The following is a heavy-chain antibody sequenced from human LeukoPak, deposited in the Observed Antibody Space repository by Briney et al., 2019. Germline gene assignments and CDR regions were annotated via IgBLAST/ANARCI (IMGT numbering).Heavy chain of an antibody. CDR3: AKHPPVGSGQGLDY. CDR2: INGDGDTT. D-gene: IGHD1-26*01. J-gene: IGHJ4*02. V-gene: IGHV3-43*02. Sequence: PGGSLRLSCVASGFTFDDYAMHWVRQTPGKGLEWVSLINGDGDTTYYADSVKGRFTISRDNSKNSLYLQMNSLRTEDTALYYCAKHPPVGSGQGLDYWGQGTLVTVSS. CDR1: GFTFDDYA.